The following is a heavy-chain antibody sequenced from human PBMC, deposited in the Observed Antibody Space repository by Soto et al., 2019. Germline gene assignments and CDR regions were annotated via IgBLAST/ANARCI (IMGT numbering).Heavy chain of an antibody. J-gene: IGHJ4*02. D-gene: IGHD6-19*01. Sequence: EVQLLESGGGLVQPGGSLRLSCAASGFTFSSYAMSWVRQVPGKGLEWVSAISGSGGSTYYADSVKGRFTISRDNSKNTLYLQMNSLRAEDTAVYYCAKGLSGWSTFDYWGQGTLVTVSS. CDR1: GFTFSSYA. V-gene: IGHV3-23*01. CDR2: ISGSGGST. CDR3: AKGLSGWSTFDY.